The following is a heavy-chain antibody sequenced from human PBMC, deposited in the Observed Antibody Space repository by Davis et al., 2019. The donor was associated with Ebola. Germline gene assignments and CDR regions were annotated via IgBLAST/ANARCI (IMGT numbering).Heavy chain of an antibody. J-gene: IGHJ6*04. D-gene: IGHD2-21*02. CDR2: IYSGGNT. Sequence: PGGSLRLSCAASGFTFSSYWMSWVRQAPGMGLDWVSVIYSGGNTYYADSVKGRFTVSRDISKNTLYLQMSSLRAEDTAVYYCARDIRSDSTYYFGMDVWGRGTTVTVSS. V-gene: IGHV3-53*01. CDR3: ARDIRSDSTYYFGMDV. CDR1: GFTFSSYW.